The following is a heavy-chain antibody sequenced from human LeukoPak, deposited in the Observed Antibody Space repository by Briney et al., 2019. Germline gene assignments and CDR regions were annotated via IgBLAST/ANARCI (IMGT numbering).Heavy chain of an antibody. CDR1: GFTFSSYA. J-gene: IGHJ4*02. CDR3: AKGTSTVVTRGGWDY. D-gene: IGHD4-23*01. Sequence: GGSLRLSCAASGFTFSSYAMSWVRQAPGKGLEWVSAISGSGGSTYYADSVKGRFTISRDNSKNTLYLQMNSLRAEDTALYYCAKGTSTVVTRGGWDYWGQGTLVTVSS. CDR2: ISGSGGST. V-gene: IGHV3-23*01.